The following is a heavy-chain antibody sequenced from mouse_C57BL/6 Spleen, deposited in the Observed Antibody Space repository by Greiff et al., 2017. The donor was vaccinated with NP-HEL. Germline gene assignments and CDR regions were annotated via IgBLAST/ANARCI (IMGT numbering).Heavy chain of an antibody. CDR3: ARGVRGYYYAMDY. Sequence: EVMLVESEGGLVQPGSSMKLSCTASGFTFSDYYMAWVRQVPEKGLEWVANINYDGSSTYYLDSLKSRFIISRDNAKNILYLQMSSLKSEDTATYYCARGVRGYYYAMDYWGQGTSVTVSS. J-gene: IGHJ4*01. CDR1: GFTFSDYY. V-gene: IGHV5-16*01. CDR2: INYDGSST. D-gene: IGHD2-14*01.